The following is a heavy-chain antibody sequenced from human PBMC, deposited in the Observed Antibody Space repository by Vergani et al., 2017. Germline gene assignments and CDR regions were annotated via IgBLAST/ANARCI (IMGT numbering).Heavy chain of an antibody. D-gene: IGHD6-19*01. V-gene: IGHV3-21*01. Sequence: EVQLVESGGGLVKPGGSLRLSCAASGFTFSSYSMNWVRQAPGKGLEWVSSISSSSSYIYYADSVKGRFTISRDNAKNSLYLQMNSLRAEDTAVYYCASSYSSGWYEIPYYYYGMDVWGQGTTVTVSS. J-gene: IGHJ6*02. CDR1: GFTFSSYS. CDR3: ASSYSSGWYEIPYYYYGMDV. CDR2: ISSSSSYI.